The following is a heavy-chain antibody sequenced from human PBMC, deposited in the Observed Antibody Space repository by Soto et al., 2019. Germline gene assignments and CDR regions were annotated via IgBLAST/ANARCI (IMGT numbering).Heavy chain of an antibody. CDR2: MRYSGET. V-gene: IGHV4-39*01. Sequence: QLHLQQSGPGLVKPSETLSLTCTVSGGSITSSSYYWGWVRQPPGKGFEWIGNMRYSGETHSDPSLPSRVTISVDTPKGQFSLSLTSVTAADTAIYFCVCSLGPTTGIDYWGQGILVTVSS. CDR1: GGSITSSSYY. J-gene: IGHJ4*02. D-gene: IGHD1-26*01. CDR3: VCSLGPTTGIDY.